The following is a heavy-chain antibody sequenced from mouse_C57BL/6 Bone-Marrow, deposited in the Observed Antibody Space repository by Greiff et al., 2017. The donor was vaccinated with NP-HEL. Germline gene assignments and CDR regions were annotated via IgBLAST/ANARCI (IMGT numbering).Heavy chain of an antibody. D-gene: IGHD3-2*02. CDR3: AREGEQHRLRGPWFAY. Sequence: EVQLQQSVAELVRPGASVKLSCTASGFNFKNTYMHWVKQRPEQGLEWIGRIDPANGNTKYAPKFQGKATITADTSSNTAYLQLSSLTSEDTAIYYCAREGEQHRLRGPWFAYWGQGTLVTVSA. CDR2: IDPANGNT. V-gene: IGHV14-3*01. CDR1: GFNFKNTY. J-gene: IGHJ3*01.